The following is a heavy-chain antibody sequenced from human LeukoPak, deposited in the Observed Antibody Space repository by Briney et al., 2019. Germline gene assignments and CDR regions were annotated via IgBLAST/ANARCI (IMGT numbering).Heavy chain of an antibody. D-gene: IGHD6-19*01. CDR3: ARDNPVAGTNDAFDI. J-gene: IGHJ3*02. CDR1: GGTFSSYA. CDR2: IIPIFGTA. V-gene: IGHV1-69*13. Sequence: GASVKVSCMASGGTFSSYAISWVRQAPGQGLEWMGGIIPIFGTANYAQKFQGRVTITADESTSAAYMELSSLRSEDTAVYYCARDNPVAGTNDAFDIWGQGTTVTVSS.